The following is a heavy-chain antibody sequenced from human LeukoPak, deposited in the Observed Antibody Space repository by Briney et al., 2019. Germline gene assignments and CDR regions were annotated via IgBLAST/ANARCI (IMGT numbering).Heavy chain of an antibody. V-gene: IGHV3-7*01. D-gene: IGHD6-19*01. Sequence: GGSLRLSCAASGFTFSSDWKSWGRQAPGKGLEWVANIKQDGSEKYYVESVKGRFTISRDNAKNTLYLKMNSLRAEDTAVYFCARVGSSGWYSPFYFYYWGQGTLVTVSS. CDR1: GFTFSSDW. J-gene: IGHJ4*02. CDR2: IKQDGSEK. CDR3: ARVGSSGWYSPFYFYY.